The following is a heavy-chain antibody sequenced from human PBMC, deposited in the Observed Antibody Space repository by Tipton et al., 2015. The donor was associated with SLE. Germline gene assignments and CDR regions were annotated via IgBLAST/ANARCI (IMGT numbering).Heavy chain of an antibody. V-gene: IGHV4-34*01. CDR1: GGSFSGYS. J-gene: IGHJ4*01. D-gene: IGHD3-10*01. CDR3: ARGAKERITLVRVRPYYFDY. Sequence: TLSLTCAVYGGSFSGYSWSWIRQPPGKGLEWIGQTNPSGNTNYNPSLKSRVTISVDTSNNQLSPKQTSVTAADTAVYYCARGAKERITLVRVRPYYFDYWGQGSLVTVSS. CDR2: TNPSGNT.